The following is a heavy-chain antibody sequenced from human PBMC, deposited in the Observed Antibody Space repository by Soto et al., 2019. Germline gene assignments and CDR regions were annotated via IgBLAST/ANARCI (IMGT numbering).Heavy chain of an antibody. J-gene: IGHJ4*02. CDR2: IIPIFGTA. D-gene: IGHD3-22*01. V-gene: IGHV1-69*01. CDR3: ARIGAPYYYDSSGYQPYYFDY. CDR1: GGTFSSYA. Sequence: QVQLVQSGAEVKKPGSSVKVSCKASGGTFSSYAISWVRQAPGQGLEWMGGIIPIFGTANYAQKFQGRVTITADESTSTAYMELSSLRSEDTAVYYCARIGAPYYYDSSGYQPYYFDYWGQRTLVTVSS.